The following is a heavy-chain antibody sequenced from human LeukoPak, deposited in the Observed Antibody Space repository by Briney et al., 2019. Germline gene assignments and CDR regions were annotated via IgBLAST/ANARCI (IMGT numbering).Heavy chain of an antibody. CDR1: GFTFSSDT. CDR2: MSSTSKYK. D-gene: IGHD2/OR15-2a*01. V-gene: IGHV3-21*01. Sequence: GGSLRLSCAASGFTFSSDTMSWVRQAPGKGLEWVSSMSSTSKYKYYADSVKGRFTISRDDAKNSLYLQMNSLRADDTAVYYCARDLWTSRDYYGMDVWGQGTTVTVSS. CDR3: ARDLWTSRDYYGMDV. J-gene: IGHJ6*02.